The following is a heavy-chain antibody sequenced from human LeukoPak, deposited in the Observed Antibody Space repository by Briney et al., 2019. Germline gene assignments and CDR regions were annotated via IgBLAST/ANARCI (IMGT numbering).Heavy chain of an antibody. V-gene: IGHV4-61*01. CDR2: IYYSGST. Sequence: PSETLSLTCTVSGGSISTSNYYWSWIRQPPGKGLEWIGYIYYSGSTNYNPSLKSRVTISVDTSKNQFSLKLSSVTAADTAVYYCARAAGGFSGKNWFDPWGQGTLVTVSS. CDR1: GGSISTSNYY. J-gene: IGHJ5*02. CDR3: ARAAGGFSGKNWFDP. D-gene: IGHD1-26*01.